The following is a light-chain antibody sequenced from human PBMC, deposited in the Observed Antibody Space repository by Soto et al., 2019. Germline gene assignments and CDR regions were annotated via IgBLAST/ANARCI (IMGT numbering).Light chain of an antibody. J-gene: IGKJ3*01. CDR1: QGISRW. CDR3: QQAYNLPFT. Sequence: DIQMTQSPSSVSASVGDRITITCRASQGISRWLAWYQQKPGRAPKLLIYAASNLQTGVPSRFSGSGSGTDFTLTITSLQAEDFATYHCQQAYNLPFTFGPGTKVDIK. V-gene: IGKV1-12*01. CDR2: AAS.